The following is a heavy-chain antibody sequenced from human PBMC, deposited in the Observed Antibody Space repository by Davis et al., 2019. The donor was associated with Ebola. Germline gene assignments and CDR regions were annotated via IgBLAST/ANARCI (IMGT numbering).Heavy chain of an antibody. V-gene: IGHV4-34*01. Sequence: MPSETLSLTCAVYGGSFSGYYWSWIRQPPGKGLEWIGEINHSGSTNYNPSLKSRVTISVDTSKNKFSLKLTSVTAADTAVYYCARGYSNWFDPWGQGTLVTVSS. CDR1: GGSFSGYY. CDR2: INHSGST. D-gene: IGHD4-11*01. J-gene: IGHJ5*02. CDR3: ARGYSNWFDP.